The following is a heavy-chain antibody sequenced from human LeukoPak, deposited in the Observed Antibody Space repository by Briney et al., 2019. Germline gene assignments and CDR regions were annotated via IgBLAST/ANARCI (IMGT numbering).Heavy chain of an antibody. Sequence: SETLSLTCTVSGGSISSYYWSWIRQPPGKGLEWIGYIYYSGSNKYNPSLKSRVTISVDTSKNQFSLKLSSVTAADTAVYYCARAPPPRYCSSTSCEGYYYYMDVWGKGTTVTVSS. V-gene: IGHV4-59*13. CDR1: GGSISSYY. D-gene: IGHD2-2*01. J-gene: IGHJ6*03. CDR3: ARAPPPRYCSSTSCEGYYYYMDV. CDR2: IYYSGSN.